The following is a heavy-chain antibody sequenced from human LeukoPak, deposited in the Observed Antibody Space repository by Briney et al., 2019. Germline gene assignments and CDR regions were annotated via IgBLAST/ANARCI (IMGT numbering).Heavy chain of an antibody. V-gene: IGHV1-8*01. CDR2: MNPNSGNT. D-gene: IGHD6-19*01. J-gene: IGHJ4*02. Sequence: ASLKVSCKASGYTFTSYDINWVRQATGQGLEWMGWMNPNSGNTGYAQKFQGRVTMTRNTSISTAYMELSSLRSEDTAVYYCASSTVATGPDTIAVAGTWGQGTLVTVSS. CDR1: GYTFTSYD. CDR3: ASSTVATGPDTIAVAGT.